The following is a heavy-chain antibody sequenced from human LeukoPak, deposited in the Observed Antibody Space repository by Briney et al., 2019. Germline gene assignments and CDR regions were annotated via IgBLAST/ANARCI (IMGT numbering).Heavy chain of an antibody. V-gene: IGHV3-23*01. CDR1: GSTFSNYA. Sequence: PGGSLRLSCAAPGSTFSNYAMGWVRQAPGKGLEWVSSINGRDGRTYYADSVRGRFSISSDNSKNTLFLQMNSLRAEDTAVYYCARGEAFAFDMWGQGTMVTVSS. CDR2: INGRDGRT. CDR3: ARGEAFAFDM. J-gene: IGHJ3*02.